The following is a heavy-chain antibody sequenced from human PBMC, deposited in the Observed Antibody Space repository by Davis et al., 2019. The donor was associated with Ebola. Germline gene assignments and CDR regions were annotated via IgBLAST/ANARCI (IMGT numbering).Heavy chain of an antibody. J-gene: IGHJ4*02. CDR1: RFSLKNYA. CDR3: AKGAANWDMFYFNS. D-gene: IGHD1/OR15-1a*01. Sequence: GGSLRLSCAASRFSLKNYAMNWVRQSPHKGLEWVASISGGTSYTYYPDSVRGRFTISRDNSRDTVYLQMNSLRADDTAVYYCAKGAANWDMFYFNSWGQGTLVTVSS. CDR2: ISGGTSYT. V-gene: IGHV3-23*01.